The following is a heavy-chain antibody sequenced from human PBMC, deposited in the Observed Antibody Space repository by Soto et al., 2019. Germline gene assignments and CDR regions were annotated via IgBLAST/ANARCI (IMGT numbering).Heavy chain of an antibody. D-gene: IGHD2-15*01. V-gene: IGHV3-23*01. Sequence: GGSLRLSCAASGFTFSSYAMSWVRQAPGKGLEWVSAISGSGGSTYYADSVKGRFTISRDNSKNTLYLQVNSLRAEDTAVYYCAKGLRYCSGGSCFPYYYYMDVWGKGTTVTVSS. J-gene: IGHJ6*03. CDR2: ISGSGGST. CDR3: AKGLRYCSGGSCFPYYYYMDV. CDR1: GFTFSSYA.